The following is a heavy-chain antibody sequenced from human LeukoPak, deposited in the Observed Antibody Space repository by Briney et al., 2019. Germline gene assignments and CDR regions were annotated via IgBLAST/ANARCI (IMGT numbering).Heavy chain of an antibody. J-gene: IGHJ4*02. V-gene: IGHV3-21*01. D-gene: IGHD3-10*01. Sequence: GGSLRLSCAASAFTFSSYSMNSVRQAPGKGLELVSSITSSSSYIYYADSVKGRFTISRDNPEKSLFLQMDSLRAEDTAVYYCARGSNYLDYWGQGTLVTVSS. CDR2: ITSSSSYI. CDR1: AFTFSSYS. CDR3: ARGSNYLDY.